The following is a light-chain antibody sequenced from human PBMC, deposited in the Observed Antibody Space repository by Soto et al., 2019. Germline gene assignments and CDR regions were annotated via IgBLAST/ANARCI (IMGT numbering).Light chain of an antibody. CDR1: QGVSSY. Sequence: EIAMTQSAATLSVSPGERATLSCRASQGVSSYLDWYQQKPGKAPKLLIYDASNLDTGIPSRFSGSGSGTEFTFTISSLQSEDIATYYCQQYDNLPITFGQGTRLEIK. CDR2: DAS. CDR3: QQYDNLPIT. V-gene: IGKV1-33*01. J-gene: IGKJ5*01.